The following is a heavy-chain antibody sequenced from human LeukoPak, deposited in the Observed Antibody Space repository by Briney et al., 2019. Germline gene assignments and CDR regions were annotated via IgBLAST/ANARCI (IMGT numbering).Heavy chain of an antibody. Sequence: PSETLSLTCAVSGGSIRVSNGWGWVRQPPGKGLEWIGEIHHSGSTNYNPSLKSRVTMSVDKSKSHFSLKLSSVTAADTAVYYCAKGGTSSWNPWGQGTLVTVSS. D-gene: IGHD6-13*01. CDR2: IHHSGST. CDR3: AKGGTSSWNP. V-gene: IGHV4-4*02. CDR1: GGSIRVSNG. J-gene: IGHJ5*02.